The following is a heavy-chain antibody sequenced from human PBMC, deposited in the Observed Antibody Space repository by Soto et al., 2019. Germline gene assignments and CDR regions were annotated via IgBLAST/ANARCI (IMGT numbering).Heavy chain of an antibody. CDR1: GDSFTSYW. CDR3: ARLHDFWSGYPPYYYGMDV. D-gene: IGHD3-3*01. CDR2: IDPSDSYT. J-gene: IGHJ6*02. V-gene: IGHV5-10-1*01. Sequence: PGEALKISGKGSGDSFTSYWISGVRQMPGKGLEWMGRIDPSDSYTNYSPYFQGHVTVSADKSISTAYLQWSSLKASDTAMYYCARLHDFWSGYPPYYYGMDVWGQGTTVTVSS.